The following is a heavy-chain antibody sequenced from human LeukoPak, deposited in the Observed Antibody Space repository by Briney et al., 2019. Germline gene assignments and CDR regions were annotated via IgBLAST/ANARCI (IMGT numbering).Heavy chain of an antibody. J-gene: IGHJ4*02. CDR2: IYPGDSKT. Sequence: GESLKISCKGSGYSFTNYWVAWVRQMPGKGLEWMGIIYPGDSKTRYSLSFQGQVTISADKSINTAYLQWSSLKASDTAMYYCARDGYFDNWGQGTLVTVSS. D-gene: IGHD5-24*01. CDR3: ARDGYFDN. CDR1: GYSFTNYW. V-gene: IGHV5-51*01.